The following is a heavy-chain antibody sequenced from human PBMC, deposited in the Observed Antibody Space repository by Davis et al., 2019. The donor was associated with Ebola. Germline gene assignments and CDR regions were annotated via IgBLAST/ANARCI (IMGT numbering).Heavy chain of an antibody. Sequence: SETLSLTCAVYGGSFSGYYWSWIRQPPGKGLEWIGEINHSGSTNYNPSLKSRVTISVDTSKNQFSLKLSSVTAEDTAVYYCARASTITMIVVVIGAFDIWGQGTMVTVSS. CDR2: INHSGST. CDR3: ARASTITMIVVVIGAFDI. D-gene: IGHD3-22*01. CDR1: GGSFSGYY. V-gene: IGHV4-34*01. J-gene: IGHJ3*02.